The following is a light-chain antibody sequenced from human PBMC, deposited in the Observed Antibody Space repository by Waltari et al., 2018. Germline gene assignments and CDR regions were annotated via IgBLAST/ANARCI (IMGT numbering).Light chain of an antibody. Sequence: QSALTQPASVSGSPGQSITISCTGTSSDVGSYNLVSWYQQHPGKAPKLMIYEVSKRPSGVSNRFSGSKSGNTASLTSSGVQAEDEADYYCCSYAGSSTWVFGGGTKLTVL. J-gene: IGLJ3*02. CDR3: CSYAGSSTWV. CDR1: SSDVGSYNL. V-gene: IGLV2-23*02. CDR2: EVS.